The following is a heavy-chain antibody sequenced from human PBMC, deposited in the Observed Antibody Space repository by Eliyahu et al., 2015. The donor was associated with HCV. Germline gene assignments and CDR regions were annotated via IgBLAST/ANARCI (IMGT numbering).Heavy chain of an antibody. D-gene: IGHD1-26*01. J-gene: IGHJ4*02. CDR1: GYXFXXYY. Sequence: QVQLLQSGADVKEPGASVRVSCTPSGYXFXXYYXHRXXXAPGEGPEWMGWVYPKSGGTSYARKFQGRVTMTGDTSTSTAYMDLSTLTYDDTAVYYCAREFDFIYPARGGLLHWGQGSLVTVSS. CDR3: AREFDFIYPARGGLLH. CDR2: VYPKSGGT. V-gene: IGHV1-2*02.